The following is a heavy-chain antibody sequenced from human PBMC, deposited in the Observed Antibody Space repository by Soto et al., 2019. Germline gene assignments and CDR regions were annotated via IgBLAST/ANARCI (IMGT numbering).Heavy chain of an antibody. D-gene: IGHD3-22*01. J-gene: IGHJ3*02. CDR1: GYTFTNYY. V-gene: IGHV1-46*03. CDR3: AGDLADYYDDSNTPYKAFEI. Sequence: QVHLVQSGAEVKKPGASVKVSCKASGYTFTNYYMHWVRQAPGQGLEWMGMINPRGGRTTYPQKFQGRVTMTTDTSTSTVYMELSSLRSEDTAVYCCAGDLADYYDDSNTPYKAFEIWGQGTMVTVSS. CDR2: INPRGGRT.